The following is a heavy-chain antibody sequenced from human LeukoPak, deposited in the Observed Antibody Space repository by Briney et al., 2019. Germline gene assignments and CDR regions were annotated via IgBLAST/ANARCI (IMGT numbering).Heavy chain of an antibody. Sequence: PSETLSLTCTVSGGSISSSSYYWGWIRQPPGKGLEWIGSIYYSGSTYYNPSLKSRVTISVDTSKNQFSLKLSSVTAADTAVYYCARRLSSVPPQRRGAFDIWGQGTTVTVSS. D-gene: IGHD3-22*01. CDR3: ARRLSSVPPQRRGAFDI. CDR1: GGSISSSSYY. J-gene: IGHJ3*02. V-gene: IGHV4-39*01. CDR2: IYYSGST.